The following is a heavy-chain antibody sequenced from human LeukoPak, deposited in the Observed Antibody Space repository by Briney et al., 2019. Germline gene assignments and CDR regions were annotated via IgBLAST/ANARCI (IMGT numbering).Heavy chain of an antibody. Sequence: PGGSLRLSCAASGFTFSSYSMNWVRQAPGKGLQWVSSISGSSSYIYYADSVKGRFTISRDNAKNSLYLQMNSLRVEDTAVYYCARDRIKGLVYGPNDAFDIWGQGTMVTVSS. D-gene: IGHD3-10*01. V-gene: IGHV3-21*01. CDR2: ISGSSSYI. CDR3: ARDRIKGLVYGPNDAFDI. J-gene: IGHJ3*02. CDR1: GFTFSSYS.